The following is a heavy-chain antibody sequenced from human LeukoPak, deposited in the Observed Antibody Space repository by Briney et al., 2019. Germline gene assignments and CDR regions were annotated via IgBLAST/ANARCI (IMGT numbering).Heavy chain of an antibody. CDR1: GGSISSGGYY. Sequence: SETLSLTCTVSGGSISSGGYYWSWIRQPPGKGLEWIGYIYHSGSTYYNPSLKSRVTISVDRSKNQFSLKLSSVTAADTAVYYCAGYSSSWYIIDYWGQGTLVTVSS. J-gene: IGHJ4*02. CDR2: IYHSGST. V-gene: IGHV4-30-2*01. D-gene: IGHD6-13*01. CDR3: AGYSSSWYIIDY.